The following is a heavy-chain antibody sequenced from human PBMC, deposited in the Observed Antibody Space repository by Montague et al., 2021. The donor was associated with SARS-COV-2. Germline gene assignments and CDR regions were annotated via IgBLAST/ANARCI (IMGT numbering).Heavy chain of an antibody. CDR3: ARRYRWAMEV. CDR2: IYYSGSI. D-gene: IGHD5-12*01. J-gene: IGHJ6*02. V-gene: IGHV4-59*08. CDR1: GGSISGYY. Sequence: SETLSLTCSVSGGSISGYYWSWIRQPPGKGLEWIGYIYYSGSINYNPSLKSRLTISVDTSKNQFSLKLSSVTAADTAVYYCARRYRWAMEVWGQGTTVTVSS.